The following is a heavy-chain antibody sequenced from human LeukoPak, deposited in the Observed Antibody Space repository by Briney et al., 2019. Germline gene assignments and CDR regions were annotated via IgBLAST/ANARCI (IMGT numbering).Heavy chain of an antibody. CDR2: IKQDGSNK. Sequence: PGGSLRLSCAASGFTFSSYWMSWVRQAPGKGLEWVANIKQDGSNKYYADSVKGRFTISRDNSKNTLYLQMNSLRAEDTAVYYCAKANWNYVAQFDPWGQGTLVTVSS. D-gene: IGHD1-7*01. V-gene: IGHV3-7*01. CDR1: GFTFSSYW. CDR3: AKANWNYVAQFDP. J-gene: IGHJ5*02.